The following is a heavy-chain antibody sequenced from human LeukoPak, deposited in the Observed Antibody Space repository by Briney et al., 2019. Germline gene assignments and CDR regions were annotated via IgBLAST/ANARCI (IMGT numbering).Heavy chain of an antibody. Sequence: PGGSLRLSCAASGFTFSSYGMSWVRQAPGKGLEWVSAISGSGGSTYYADSVKGRFTISRDNSKNTLYLQMNSLRAEDTAVYYCAKDLVGYYDSSGYAPDPWGQGTLVTVSS. D-gene: IGHD3-22*01. J-gene: IGHJ5*02. CDR2: ISGSGGST. CDR3: AKDLVGYYDSSGYAPDP. V-gene: IGHV3-23*01. CDR1: GFTFSSYG.